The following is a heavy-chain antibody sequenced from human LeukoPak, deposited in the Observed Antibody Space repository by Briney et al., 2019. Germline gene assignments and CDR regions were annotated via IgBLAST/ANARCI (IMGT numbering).Heavy chain of an antibody. V-gene: IGHV4-34*01. Sequence: PSETLSLTCAVYGGSFSGYYWSWIRQPPGKGLEWIGEINHSGSTNYNPSLKSRVTISVDTSKNQFSLKLGSVTAADTAVYYCARGPLLSSSFRANADVWGKGTTVTVSS. CDR2: INHSGST. D-gene: IGHD6-13*01. CDR1: GGSFSGYY. J-gene: IGHJ6*04. CDR3: ARGPLLSSSFRANADV.